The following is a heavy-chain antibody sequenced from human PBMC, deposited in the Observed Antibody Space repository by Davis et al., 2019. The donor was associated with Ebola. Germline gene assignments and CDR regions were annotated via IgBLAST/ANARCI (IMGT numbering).Heavy chain of an antibody. Sequence: AASVKVSCKASGYTFTSYAMHWVRQAPGQRLEWMGWINAGNGNIKYSQKFQGRVTITRDTSASTAYMELSSLRSEDTAVYYCARDGPCSGGSCYRPYYYGMDVWGQGTTVTVSS. D-gene: IGHD2-15*01. J-gene: IGHJ6*02. CDR2: INAGNGNI. CDR3: ARDGPCSGGSCYRPYYYGMDV. V-gene: IGHV1-3*01. CDR1: GYTFTSYA.